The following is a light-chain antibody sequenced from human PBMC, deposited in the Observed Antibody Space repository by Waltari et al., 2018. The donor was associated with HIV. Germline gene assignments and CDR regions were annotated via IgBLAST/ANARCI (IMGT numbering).Light chain of an antibody. V-gene: IGLV1-51*01. CDR1: SSNIGPHY. CDR3: GTWDNNLSAWV. Sequence: QSVLTQPPSVSAAPGQKVTLSCSGSSSNIGPHYVSWYQQLPGTAPKLLIYDNNHRSSGIPDRFSGSKSGTSATLGITGLQTGDEADYYCGTWDNNLSAWVFGGGTKLTVL. J-gene: IGLJ3*02. CDR2: DNN.